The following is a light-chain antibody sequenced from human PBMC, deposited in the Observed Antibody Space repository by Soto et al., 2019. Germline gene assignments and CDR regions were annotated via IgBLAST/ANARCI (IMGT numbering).Light chain of an antibody. Sequence: DIQTTQSPSSLSASVRDRVTITCRASQSIRSYLNWYQQKPGRAPKLLIYGASSLQSGVPSRFSGSGSGTDFTLTISSLQPEDFATYYCQQSYSTPSTFGGGTKVDIK. CDR2: GAS. CDR1: QSIRSY. J-gene: IGKJ4*01. V-gene: IGKV1-39*01. CDR3: QQSYSTPST.